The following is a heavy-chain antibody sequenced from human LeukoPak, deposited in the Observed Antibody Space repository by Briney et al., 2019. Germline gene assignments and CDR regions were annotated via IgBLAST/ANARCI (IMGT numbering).Heavy chain of an antibody. CDR2: MNPNSGNT. J-gene: IGHJ4*02. CDR3: ARVREDFWSGYPYYFDY. D-gene: IGHD3-3*01. Sequence: ASVKVSCKASGYTFTSYDINWVRQATGQGFEWMGWMNPNSGNTGYAQKFQGRVTMTRNTSISTAYMELSSLRSEDTAVYYCARVREDFWSGYPYYFDYWGQGTLVTVSS. V-gene: IGHV1-8*01. CDR1: GYTFTSYD.